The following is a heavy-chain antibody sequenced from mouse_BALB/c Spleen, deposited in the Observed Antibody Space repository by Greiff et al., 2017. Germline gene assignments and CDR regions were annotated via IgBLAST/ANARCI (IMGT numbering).Heavy chain of an antibody. J-gene: IGHJ3*01. Sequence: LQQPGSELVRPGASVKLSCKASGYTFTSYWMHWVKQRPGQGLEWIGNIYPGSGSTNYDEKFKSKATLTVDTSSSTAYMQLSSLTSEDSAVYYCTRKDSWFAYWGQGTLVTVSA. V-gene: IGHV1S22*01. CDR1: GYTFTSYW. CDR2: IYPGSGST. CDR3: TRKDSWFAY.